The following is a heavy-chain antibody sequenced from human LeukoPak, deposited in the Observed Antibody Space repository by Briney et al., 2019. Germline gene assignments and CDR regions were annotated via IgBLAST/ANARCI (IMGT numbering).Heavy chain of an antibody. Sequence: ASVKVSCKASGYTFTGYYMHWVRQAPGQGLEWMGWINPNSGGTNYAQKFQGRVTMTRDTSISTAYMELRSLRSDDTAVYYCARGPGAGSSWNFDYWGQGTLVTVSS. J-gene: IGHJ4*02. CDR3: ARGPGAGSSWNFDY. CDR1: GYTFTGYY. D-gene: IGHD6-13*01. V-gene: IGHV1-2*02. CDR2: INPNSGGT.